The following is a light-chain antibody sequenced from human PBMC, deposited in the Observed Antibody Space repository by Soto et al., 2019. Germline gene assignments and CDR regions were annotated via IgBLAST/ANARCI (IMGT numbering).Light chain of an antibody. V-gene: IGKV1-6*01. J-gene: IGKJ1*01. CDR1: QGIRSD. CDR2: NAS. Sequence: IQMTQSPSSSSASVGDSVTITCRAIQGIRSDLGWYQQKPGEVPRLLIYNASTLQSGVPSRFSGSASGAVFTLTISSLQPEDSATYYCLHDYNYPQTFGQGTKVEIK. CDR3: LHDYNYPQT.